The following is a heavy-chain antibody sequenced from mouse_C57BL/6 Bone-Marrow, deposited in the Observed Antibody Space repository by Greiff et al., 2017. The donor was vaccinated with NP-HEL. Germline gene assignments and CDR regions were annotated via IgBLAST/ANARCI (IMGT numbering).Heavy chain of an antibody. CDR1: GFTFSDYY. V-gene: IGHV5-16*01. CDR3: ARAFYYDNDVWFAY. CDR2: INYDGSST. Sequence: EVKLEESEGGLVQPGRSMKLSCTASGFTFSDYYMAWVRQVPEKGLEWVANINYDGSSTYYLDSLKSRFIISRDNAKNILYLQMSSLKSEDTATYDCARAFYYDNDVWFAYWGQGTLVTVSA. D-gene: IGHD2-4*01. J-gene: IGHJ3*01.